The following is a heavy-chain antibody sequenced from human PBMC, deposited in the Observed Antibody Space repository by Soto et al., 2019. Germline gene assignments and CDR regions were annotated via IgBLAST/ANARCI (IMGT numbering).Heavy chain of an antibody. CDR1: GYTFTSYA. V-gene: IGHV1-3*05. D-gene: IGHD3-9*01. CDR2: INAGNGNT. J-gene: IGHJ4*02. Sequence: QVQLMQSGAEEKKPGASVKVSCKASGYTFTSYAMHWVRQAPGQRLEWMGWINAGNGNTKYSQKFQGRVTITRDTSASTAYMELSSLRSEDTAVYYCARVTGYYYVDYWGQGTLVTVSS. CDR3: ARVTGYYYVDY.